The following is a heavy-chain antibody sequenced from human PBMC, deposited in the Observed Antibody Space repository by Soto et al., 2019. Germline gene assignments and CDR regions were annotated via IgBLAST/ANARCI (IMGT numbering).Heavy chain of an antibody. J-gene: IGHJ6*02. CDR3: ARDYYGMDV. V-gene: IGHV4-30-2*06. CDR1: GGSISSGGYS. CDR2: TYQSGSA. Sequence: SETLSLTCTVSGGSISSGGYSWTWIRQSPGKGLEWIGYTYQSGSAYYNPSLKNRVTISVDRSKNQFSLNLTSVTAADTAVYYCARDYYGMDVWGQGTTVTVSS.